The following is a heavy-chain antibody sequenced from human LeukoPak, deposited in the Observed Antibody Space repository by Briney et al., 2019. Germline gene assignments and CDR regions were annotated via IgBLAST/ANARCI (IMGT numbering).Heavy chain of an antibody. D-gene: IGHD2-2*02. J-gene: IGHJ3*02. Sequence: SGPTLMHPTPPLTLTFTFYGFSLSTSGVGVGWIRQPPGKALECLALIFWDDDKRYSPSLKSRLTITKDTSKNQVVLAMTNMDSVDTATYYCAHRTIYDAYDIWGQGTMVTVSS. CDR2: IFWDDDK. V-gene: IGHV2-5*02. CDR3: AHRTIYDAYDI. CDR1: GFSLSTSGVG.